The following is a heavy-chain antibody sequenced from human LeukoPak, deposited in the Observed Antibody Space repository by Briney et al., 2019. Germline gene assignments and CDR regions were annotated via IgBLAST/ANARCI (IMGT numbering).Heavy chain of an antibody. V-gene: IGHV3-53*01. CDR1: GFTVSSTY. CDR2: IYTGGST. J-gene: IGHJ5*02. CDR3: AREVQLSSGWSNWFDP. D-gene: IGHD6-19*01. Sequence: GGSLRLSCAASGFTVSSTYMTWVRQAPGKGLEWVSLIYTGGSTFYADAVKGRFTISRDTSTNTLVLHMTSLRAEDTAVYYCAREVQLSSGWSNWFDPRGQGTLVTVSS.